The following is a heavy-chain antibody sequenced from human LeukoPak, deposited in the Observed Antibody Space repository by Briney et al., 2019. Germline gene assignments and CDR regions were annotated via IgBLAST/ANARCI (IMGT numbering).Heavy chain of an antibody. CDR2: INAGNGNK. D-gene: IGHD3-10*01. J-gene: IGHJ6*04. CDR1: GYTFTSYA. Sequence: GASVKLSCTASGYTFTSYAMHWVRQAPGQRLEWMAWINAGNGNKKYAQKFQGKVTITRDTSASTDYMELSSLRSEDTAVYYCAYGSGKDDYHYYGMDVWGKGTTVTVSS. CDR3: AYGSGKDDYHYYGMDV. V-gene: IGHV1-3*01.